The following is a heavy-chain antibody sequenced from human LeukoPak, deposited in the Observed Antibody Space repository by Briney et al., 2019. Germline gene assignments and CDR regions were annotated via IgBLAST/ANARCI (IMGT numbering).Heavy chain of an antibody. J-gene: IGHJ4*02. CDR2: IYPGDSDT. Sequence: GESLKISCKGSGYSFTSYWIGWVRQMPGKGLEWMGIIYPGDSDTRYSPSFQGQVTISADKSISTAYLQWSSLKASDAAMYYCARLPPEHSGYAQPDYWGQGTLVAVSS. V-gene: IGHV5-51*01. CDR1: GYSFTSYW. CDR3: ARLPPEHSGYAQPDY. D-gene: IGHD5-12*01.